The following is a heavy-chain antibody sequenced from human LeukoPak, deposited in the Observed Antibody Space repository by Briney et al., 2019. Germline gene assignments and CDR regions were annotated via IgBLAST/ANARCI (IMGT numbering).Heavy chain of an antibody. J-gene: IGHJ3*02. CDR1: GYTFTTYN. Sequence: ASVKVSCKASGYTFTTYNINWVRQAPGQGLEWMGWVSGYDGNTNYAQKLQGRVTMTTDTSTSTAYMELRSLKSDDTAVYYCASLKNYYDSSGYLVTDAFDIWGQGTMVTVSS. D-gene: IGHD3-22*01. CDR2: VSGYDGNT. CDR3: ASLKNYYDSSGYLVTDAFDI. V-gene: IGHV1-18*01.